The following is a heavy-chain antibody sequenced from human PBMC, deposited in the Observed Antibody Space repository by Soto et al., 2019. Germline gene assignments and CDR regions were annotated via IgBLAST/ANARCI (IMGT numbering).Heavy chain of an antibody. D-gene: IGHD1-1*01. CDR2: FSGSGDTT. CDR1: CFTFSDYA. J-gene: IGHJ4*02. CDR3: AKGQYTESRLDY. V-gene: IGHV3-23*01. Sequence: PGGSLRLSCAASCFTFSDYAMFRVRQAPGKGLEWVSSFSGSGDTTYYAVSVRGRFTISRDNSKNTLYLQMNSLRAEDTAVYYCAKGQYTESRLDYWGQGTLVTVSS.